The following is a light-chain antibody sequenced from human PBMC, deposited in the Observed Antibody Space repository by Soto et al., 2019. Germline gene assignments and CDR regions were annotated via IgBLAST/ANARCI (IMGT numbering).Light chain of an antibody. CDR2: AAS. J-gene: IGKJ2*01. CDR3: EQYKSWPT. V-gene: IGKV3D-15*01. CDR1: QSVSSS. Sequence: EIVMTQSPATLSVSPGEGPTLSCRASQSVSSSLAWYQQKPGQAPRLLIYAASTRAAGIPARFSGSGSGTEFPLTISNLQSEDFAVYYCEQYKSWPTFGQGTKLEIK.